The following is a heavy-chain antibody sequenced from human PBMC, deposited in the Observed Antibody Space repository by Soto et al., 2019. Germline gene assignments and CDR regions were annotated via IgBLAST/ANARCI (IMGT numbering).Heavy chain of an antibody. D-gene: IGHD4-17*01. CDR2: IGADGGTT. CDR3: AKGYGWDYLDY. CDR1: GFTFGSYG. Sequence: GSLRLSCEASGFTFGSYGMTWVRQGPGKGLEWVSLIGADGGTTYTAEAVKGRFTIARDNSRNSLYLQMDNLRVEDTAVYYCAKGYGWDYLDYWGQGALVTVSS. V-gene: IGHV3-23*01. J-gene: IGHJ4*02.